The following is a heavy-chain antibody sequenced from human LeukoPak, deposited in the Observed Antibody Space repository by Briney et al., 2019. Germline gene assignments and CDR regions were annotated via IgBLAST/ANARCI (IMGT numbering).Heavy chain of an antibody. Sequence: AGGSLRLSCAASGFTFSSYEMNWVRQAPGKGLEWVSYISSSGSTIYYADSVKGRFTISRDNAKNSLYLQMNSLRAEDTAVYYCARGWELLIDYWGQGTLVTVSS. D-gene: IGHD1-26*01. CDR2: ISSSGSTI. J-gene: IGHJ4*02. CDR3: ARGWELLIDY. CDR1: GFTFSSYE. V-gene: IGHV3-48*03.